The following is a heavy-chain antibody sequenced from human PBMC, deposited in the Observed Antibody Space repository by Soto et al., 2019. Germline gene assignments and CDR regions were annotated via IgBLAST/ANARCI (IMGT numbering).Heavy chain of an antibody. Sequence: EVQLLDSGGGLVQPGGSLRLSCEASGFTFSNYAMNWVRQAPGKGLEWVLGISGGGDNTYYADSVKGRFTISRDNSKNTVFLQMNSLRAEDTAVYYCAKERLASGFDYWGQGTLVTVSS. V-gene: IGHV3-23*01. CDR1: GFTFSNYA. D-gene: IGHD3-3*01. J-gene: IGHJ4*02. CDR3: AKERLASGFDY. CDR2: ISGGGDNT.